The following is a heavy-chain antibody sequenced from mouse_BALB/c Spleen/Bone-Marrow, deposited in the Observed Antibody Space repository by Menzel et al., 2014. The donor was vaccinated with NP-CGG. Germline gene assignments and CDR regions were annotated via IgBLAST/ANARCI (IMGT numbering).Heavy chain of an antibody. D-gene: IGHD1-2*01. V-gene: IGHV4-1*02. Sequence: DVKLQESGGGLVQPGGSLKLPCAASGFDFSRYWMSWVRQAPGKGLEWIGEINPDSNTINYTPSLKDKFIISRDNAKNTLYLQMSKVRSEDTALYYCVRLGYYGSFAYWGQGTLVAVSA. CDR1: GFDFSRYW. CDR2: INPDSNTI. J-gene: IGHJ3*01. CDR3: VRLGYYGSFAY.